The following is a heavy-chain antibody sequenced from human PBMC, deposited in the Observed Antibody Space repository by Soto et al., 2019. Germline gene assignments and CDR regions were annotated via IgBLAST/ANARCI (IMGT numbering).Heavy chain of an antibody. V-gene: IGHV3-21*01. Sequence: PGGSLRLSCAASGFTFSSYSMNWVRQAPGKGLEWVSSISSSSSYIYYADSVKGRFTISRDNAKNSLYLQMNSLRAEDTAVYYCARDNKNYCSGGSCYPFWGQGTTVTVSS. CDR2: ISSSSSYI. D-gene: IGHD2-15*01. J-gene: IGHJ6*02. CDR3: ARDNKNYCSGGSCYPF. CDR1: GFTFSSYS.